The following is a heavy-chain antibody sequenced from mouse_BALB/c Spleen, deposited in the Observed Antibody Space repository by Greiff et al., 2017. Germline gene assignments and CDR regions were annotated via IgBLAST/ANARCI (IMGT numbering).Heavy chain of an antibody. Sequence: EVQRVESGAELVRPGALVKLSCKASGFNIKDYYMHWVKQRPEQGLEWIGWIDPENGNTIYDPKFQGKASITADTSSNTAYLQLSSLTSEDTAVYYCARVYGSRDDAMDYWGQGTSVTVSS. J-gene: IGHJ4*01. V-gene: IGHV14-1*02. CDR3: ARVYGSRDDAMDY. CDR2: IDPENGNT. CDR1: GFNIKDYY. D-gene: IGHD1-1*01.